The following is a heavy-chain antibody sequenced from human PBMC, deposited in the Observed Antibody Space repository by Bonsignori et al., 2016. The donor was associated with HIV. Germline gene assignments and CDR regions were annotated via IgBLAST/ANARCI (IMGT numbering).Heavy chain of an antibody. Sequence: WIRQPPGKGLEWVSSISSSSSYIYYADSVKGRFTISRDNAKNSLYLQMNSLRAEDTAVYYCASSSKYYYYYMDVWGKGTTVTVSS. CDR2: ISSSSSYI. D-gene: IGHD4-11*01. CDR3: ASSSKYYYYYMDV. J-gene: IGHJ6*03. V-gene: IGHV3-21*01.